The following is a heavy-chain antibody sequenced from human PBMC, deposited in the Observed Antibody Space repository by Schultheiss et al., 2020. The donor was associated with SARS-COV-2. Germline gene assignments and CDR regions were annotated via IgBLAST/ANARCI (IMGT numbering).Heavy chain of an antibody. CDR1: GGSISSGGYS. CDR3: ARVLSSSWYDAFDI. CDR2: IYHNGRI. D-gene: IGHD6-13*01. Sequence: SETLSLTCAVSGGSISSGGYSWSWIRQPPGKGLEWIGYIYHNGRIHYNPSLKSRVTISVDTSKNQFSLKLSSVTAADTAVYYCARVLSSSWYDAFDIWGQGTMVTVSS. J-gene: IGHJ3*02. V-gene: IGHV4-30-2*01.